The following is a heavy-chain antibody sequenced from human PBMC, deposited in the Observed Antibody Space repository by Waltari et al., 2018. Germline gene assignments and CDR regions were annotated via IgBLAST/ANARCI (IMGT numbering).Heavy chain of an antibody. V-gene: IGHV3-33*06. CDR1: GFPFSSYG. CDR2: IWYDGSNK. J-gene: IGHJ1*01. CDR3: AKGYSSSSA. Sequence: QVQLVESGGGVVQPGRSLSFPCAASGFPFSSYGMHWVRQAPGKGLEWVAVIWYDGSNKYYADSVKGRFTISRDNSKNTLYLQMNSLRAEDTAVYYCAKGYSSSSAWGQGTLVTVSS. D-gene: IGHD6-6*01.